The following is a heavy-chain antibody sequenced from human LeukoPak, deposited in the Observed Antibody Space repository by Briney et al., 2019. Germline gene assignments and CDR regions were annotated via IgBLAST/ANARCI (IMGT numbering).Heavy chain of an antibody. Sequence: GGSLRLSCAASGFTFSDYYMSWIRQAPGKGLEWVSYISSSGSTIYYADSVKGRFTISRDNAKNSLYLQMNSLRAEDTAVYYCAREFPAWLRFKAGIDYWGQGTLVTVSS. J-gene: IGHJ4*02. CDR2: ISSSGSTI. CDR1: GFTFSDYY. CDR3: AREFPAWLRFKAGIDY. D-gene: IGHD5-12*01. V-gene: IGHV3-11*01.